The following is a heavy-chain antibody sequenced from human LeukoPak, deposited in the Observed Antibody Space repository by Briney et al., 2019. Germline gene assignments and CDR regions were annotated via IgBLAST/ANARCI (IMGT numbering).Heavy chain of an antibody. Sequence: GRSLRLSCAASGFTFSDYYMSWIRQAPGKGLEWVSYISSSGSTIYYADSVKGRFTISRDNAKNSLYLQMNSLRAEDTAVYYCARDSRGYSSSWYVSWGQGTLVTVSS. V-gene: IGHV3-11*01. CDR3: ARDSRGYSSSWYVS. CDR1: GFTFSDYY. CDR2: ISSSGSTI. J-gene: IGHJ4*02. D-gene: IGHD6-13*01.